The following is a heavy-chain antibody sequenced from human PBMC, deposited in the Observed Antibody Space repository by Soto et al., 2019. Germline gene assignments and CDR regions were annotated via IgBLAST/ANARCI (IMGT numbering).Heavy chain of an antibody. CDR3: ARDQRAAHDYGDYYGMDV. V-gene: IGHV3-53*01. D-gene: IGHD4-17*01. CDR1: GFTVSSNY. CDR2: LYSGGTT. J-gene: IGHJ6*02. Sequence: EVQLVESGGGLIKPGGSLRLSCAASGFTVSSNYMSWVRQAPGKGLDWVSILYSGGTTYYADSVKGRFTISRDDSANTVYLQMNRLRVYDTAGYYCARDQRAAHDYGDYYGMDVWGHGTTVTVSS.